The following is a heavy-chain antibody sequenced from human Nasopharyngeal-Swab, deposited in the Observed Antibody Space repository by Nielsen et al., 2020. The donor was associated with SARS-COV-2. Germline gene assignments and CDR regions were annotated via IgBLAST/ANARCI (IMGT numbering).Heavy chain of an antibody. Sequence: GESLKISCAASGFTFSSFWMNWVRQAPGKGLEWVANIKQDGSEKYYVDSVKGRFTISRDNAKNSLYLQMNSLRAEDTAVYYCAKRFSPKWGQGTLVTVSS. D-gene: IGHD3-10*01. CDR3: AKRFSPK. J-gene: IGHJ4*02. V-gene: IGHV3-7*03. CDR2: IKQDGSEK. CDR1: GFTFSSFW.